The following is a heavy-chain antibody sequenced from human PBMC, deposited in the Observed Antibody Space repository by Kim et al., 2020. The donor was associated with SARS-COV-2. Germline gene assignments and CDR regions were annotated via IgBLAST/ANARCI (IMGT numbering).Heavy chain of an antibody. CDR2: INRSGSN. V-gene: IGHV3-23*03. Sequence: GGSLRLSCAASGFTFSNYDMSWVRQAPGKGLEWVSGINRSGSNNYSDDAKDGCTIFTGDNAKTLLLLQMNMMGAEDAALYYSENDCNGNSYYGLGVWGQG. J-gene: IGHJ6*02. D-gene: IGHD1-1*01. CDR3: ENDCNGNSYYGLGV. CDR1: GFTFSNYD.